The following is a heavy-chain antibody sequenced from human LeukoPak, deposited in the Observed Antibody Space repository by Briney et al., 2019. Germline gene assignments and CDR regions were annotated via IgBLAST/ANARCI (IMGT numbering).Heavy chain of an antibody. J-gene: IGHJ4*02. CDR1: GYTFTSYY. D-gene: IGHD6-19*01. V-gene: IGHV1-46*01. Sequence: GASVKVSCKASGYTFTSYYMHWVRQAPGQGLEWMGLINPSGSSTSYAQKFQGRLSLTRDMSTSTDYMELSSLRSEDTAVYYCARSPIAVAGTSVDYWGQGTLVTVSS. CDR3: ARSPIAVAGTSVDY. CDR2: INPSGSST.